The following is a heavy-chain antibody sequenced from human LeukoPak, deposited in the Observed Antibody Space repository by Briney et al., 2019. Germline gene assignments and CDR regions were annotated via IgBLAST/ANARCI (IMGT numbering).Heavy chain of an antibody. CDR1: GFTFSSYS. J-gene: IGHJ4*02. D-gene: IGHD3-9*01. CDR2: ISSSSSYI. Sequence: GGSLRLSCAASGFTFSSYSMNWVRQAPGKGLEWVSSISSSSSYIYYADSVKGRFTISRDNAKNSLYLQMNSLRAEDTAVYYCARDSRYDILTGYYTDYWGQGTLVTVSS. V-gene: IGHV3-21*01. CDR3: ARDSRYDILTGYYTDY.